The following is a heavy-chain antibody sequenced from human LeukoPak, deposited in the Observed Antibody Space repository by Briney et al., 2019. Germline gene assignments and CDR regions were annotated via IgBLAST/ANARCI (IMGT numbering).Heavy chain of an antibody. CDR3: ARDRIRYFDWLFEAFDI. D-gene: IGHD3-9*01. V-gene: IGHV1-46*01. Sequence: GASVKVSCKASGYTFTSYYMHWVRQAPGQGLEWMGIINPSGGSTSYAQKFQGRVTMTRDTSISTAYMELSRLRSDDTAVYYCARDRIRYFDWLFEAFDIWGQGTMVTVSS. CDR2: INPSGGST. J-gene: IGHJ3*02. CDR1: GYTFTSYY.